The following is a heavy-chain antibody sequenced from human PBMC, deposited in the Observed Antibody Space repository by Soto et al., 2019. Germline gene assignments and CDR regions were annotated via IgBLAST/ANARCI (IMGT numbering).Heavy chain of an antibody. CDR1: GGSISGSY. CDR3: ARAPVAAADSYGMDV. CDR2: AYYTGST. D-gene: IGHD6-13*01. V-gene: IGHV4-59*01. Sequence: KPSETLSLTCSVSGGSISGSYWSWIRQSPGKGLEWLGYAYYTGSTNYSPSLRSRVSISVDTSKNEFSLRLSSVTAADTAVYYCARAPVAAADSYGMDVWGQGTTVTVSS. J-gene: IGHJ6*02.